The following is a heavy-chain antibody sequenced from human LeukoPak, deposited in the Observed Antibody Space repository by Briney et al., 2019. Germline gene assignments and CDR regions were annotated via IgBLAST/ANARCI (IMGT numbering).Heavy chain of an antibody. Sequence: SVKVSCKASGGTFSSYAISWVRQAPGQGLEWMGGIIPIFGTANYAQKFQGRVTITADKSTSTAYMELSSLRSEDTAGYYCARDGSGYYHGNHDAFDIWGQGTMVTVSS. V-gene: IGHV1-69*06. CDR3: ARDGSGYYHGNHDAFDI. J-gene: IGHJ3*02. CDR1: GGTFSSYA. D-gene: IGHD3-22*01. CDR2: IIPIFGTA.